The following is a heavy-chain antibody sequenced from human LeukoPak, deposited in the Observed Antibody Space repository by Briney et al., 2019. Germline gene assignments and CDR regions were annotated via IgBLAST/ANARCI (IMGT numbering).Heavy chain of an antibody. D-gene: IGHD2-8*01. Sequence: PGGSLRLSCAASGFAFSTYSMNWVRQAPGKGLKWIAYISGSSGTKYYADSVKGRFTISRDNAKISLYLQMNSLRDEDTAVYYCARQTNGAMDVWGQGTTVTVSS. CDR2: ISGSSGTK. CDR3: ARQTNGAMDV. V-gene: IGHV3-48*02. CDR1: GFAFSTYS. J-gene: IGHJ6*02.